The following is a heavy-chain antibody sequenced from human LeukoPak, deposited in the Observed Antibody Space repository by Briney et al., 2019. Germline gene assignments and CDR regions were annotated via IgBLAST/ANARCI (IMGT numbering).Heavy chain of an antibody. CDR3: ARGESGVFPMIAFDI. CDR1: GGAVRSGSHY. CDR2: IHYSGRT. Sequence: PETLSPTCGVSGGAVRSGSHYWSWTWQPPGEGLEWVGYIHYSGRTDYNPTLRSRVAISVDTSKNQFSLKLSSVTAADTDVYYCARGESGVFPMIAFDIWGPGTMVTVSS. V-gene: IGHV4-61*01. D-gene: IGHD2-15*01. J-gene: IGHJ3*02.